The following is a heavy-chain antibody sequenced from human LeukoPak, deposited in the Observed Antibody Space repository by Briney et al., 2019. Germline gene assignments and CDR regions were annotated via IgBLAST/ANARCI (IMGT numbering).Heavy chain of an antibody. J-gene: IGHJ6*02. V-gene: IGHV3-33*01. CDR1: GFTFSSYG. CDR2: IWYDGSNK. D-gene: IGHD3-10*01. Sequence: GGSPRLSCAASGFTFSSYGMHWVRQAPGKGLEWVAVIWYDGSNKYYADSVKGRFTISRDNSKNTLYLQMNSLRAEDTAVYYCARVREHYGSGSYSQSGRYYYYYGMDVWGQGTTVTVSS. CDR3: ARVREHYGSGSYSQSGRYYYYYGMDV.